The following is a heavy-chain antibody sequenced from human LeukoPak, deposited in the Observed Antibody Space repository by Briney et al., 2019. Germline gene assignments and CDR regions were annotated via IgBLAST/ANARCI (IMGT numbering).Heavy chain of an antibody. J-gene: IGHJ6*02. CDR1: GGSISSGGYY. CDR3: ARDDYGDYVDYYYGMDV. V-gene: IGHV4-30-2*01. Sequence: SQTLSLTCTVSGGSISSGGYYWSWIRQPPGKGLEWIGYIYHSGSTYYNPSLKSRVTISVDTSKNQFSLKLSSVTAADTAVYYCARDDYGDYVDYYYGMDVWGQGTTVTVSS. CDR2: IYHSGST. D-gene: IGHD4-17*01.